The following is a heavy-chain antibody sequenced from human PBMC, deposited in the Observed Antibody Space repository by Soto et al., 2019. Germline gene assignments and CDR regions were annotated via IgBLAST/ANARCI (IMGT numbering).Heavy chain of an antibody. V-gene: IGHV3-74*01. CDR2: INTDGTTT. J-gene: IGHJ5*02. CDR3: ATDRPHNWFDP. Sequence: SCVDSGFSFSSYWMHWVRQAPGKGLVWVSRINTDGTTTTYADSVKGRFTISRDNAKNTLYLQMNSLRAEDTAVYYCATDRPHNWFDPWGQGTLVTVSS. CDR1: GFSFSSYW.